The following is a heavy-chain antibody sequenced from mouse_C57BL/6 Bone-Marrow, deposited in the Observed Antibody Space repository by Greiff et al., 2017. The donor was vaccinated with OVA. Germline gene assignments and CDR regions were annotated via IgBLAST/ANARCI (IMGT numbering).Heavy chain of an antibody. Sequence: QVQLQQSGPELVKPGASVKISCKASGYAFSSSWMNWVKQRPGKGLEWIGRIYPGDGDTNYNGKFKGKATLTADKSSSTAYMQRSSLTSEDSAVYFCASLLLRGFDYWGQGTTLTVSS. V-gene: IGHV1-82*01. CDR1: GYAFSSSW. CDR2: IYPGDGDT. J-gene: IGHJ2*01. CDR3: ASLLLRGFDY. D-gene: IGHD1-1*01.